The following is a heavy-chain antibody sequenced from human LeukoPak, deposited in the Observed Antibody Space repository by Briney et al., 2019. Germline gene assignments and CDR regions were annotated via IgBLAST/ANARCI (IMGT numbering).Heavy chain of an antibody. CDR1: GYTFTNYY. CDR3: ARDDNYGIFVNVDY. D-gene: IGHD4-11*01. V-gene: IGHV1-46*01. Sequence: ASVKVSCKASGYTFTNYYMHWVRQAPGQGLEWMGIINPSGGSTIYAQKFQGRVTMTRDMSTSTVYMELSSLRSDDTAVYYCARDDNYGIFVNVDYWGQGTLVTVSS. J-gene: IGHJ4*02. CDR2: INPSGGST.